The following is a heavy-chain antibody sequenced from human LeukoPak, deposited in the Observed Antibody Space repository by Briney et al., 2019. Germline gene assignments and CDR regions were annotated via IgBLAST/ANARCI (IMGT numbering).Heavy chain of an antibody. D-gene: IGHD2-2*01. J-gene: IGHJ2*01. CDR1: GGSISSYY. CDR3: AREWDHIVVVPAAIPYWYFDL. CDR2: IYTSGDT. V-gene: IGHV4-4*07. Sequence: SETLSLTCTVSGGSISSYYWSWIRQPAGKGLEWIGRIYTSGDTNYNPSLKSRVTMSVDTSKNQFSLKLSSVTAADTAVYYCAREWDHIVVVPAAIPYWYFDLWGRGTLVTVSS.